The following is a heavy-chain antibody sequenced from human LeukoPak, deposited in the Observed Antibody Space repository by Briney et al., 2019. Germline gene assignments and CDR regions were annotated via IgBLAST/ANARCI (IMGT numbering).Heavy chain of an antibody. CDR1: GGSISGYY. Sequence: SETLSLTCTVSGGSISGYYWSWIRQPPGKGLEWIGYIYYSGSTNYNPSLKSRVTISVDTSKNQFSLKLSSVTAADTAVYYCAGDVGLNWFDPWGQGTLVTVSS. J-gene: IGHJ5*02. V-gene: IGHV4-59*01. CDR3: AGDVGLNWFDP. CDR2: IYYSGST.